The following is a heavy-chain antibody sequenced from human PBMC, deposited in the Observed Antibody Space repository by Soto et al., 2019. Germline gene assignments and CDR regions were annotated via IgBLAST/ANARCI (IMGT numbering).Heavy chain of an antibody. CDR1: GYTFTSYG. D-gene: IGHD2-2*01. J-gene: IGHJ3*02. CDR2: ISAYNGNT. CDR3: ARDPPGYCSSTSCHNDSFVI. V-gene: IGHV1-18*01. Sequence: ASVKVSCKASGYTFTSYGISWVRQAPGQGLEWMGWISAYNGNTNYAQKLQGRVTMTTDTSTSTACMELRSLRSDDTAVYYCARDPPGYCSSTSCHNDSFVIWGQGTMVSVSS.